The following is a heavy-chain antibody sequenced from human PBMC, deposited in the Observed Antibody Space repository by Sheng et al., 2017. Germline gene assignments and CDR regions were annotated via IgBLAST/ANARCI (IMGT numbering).Heavy chain of an antibody. D-gene: IGHD3-10*01. CDR3: ARCGYYGSGSYRWCRWFDP. J-gene: IGHJ5*02. CDR1: GFTFSSYE. V-gene: IGHV3-48*03. Sequence: EVQLVESGGGLVQPGGSLRLSCAASGFTFSSYEMNWVRQAPGKGLEWVSYISSSGSTIYYADSVKGRFTISRDNAKNSLYLQMNSLRAEDTAVYYCARCGYYGSGSYRWCRWFDPWGQGTLVTVSS. CDR2: ISSSGSTI.